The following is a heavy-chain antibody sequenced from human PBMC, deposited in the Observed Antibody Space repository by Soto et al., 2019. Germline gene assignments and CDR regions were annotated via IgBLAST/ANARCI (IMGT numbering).Heavy chain of an antibody. CDR2: IYHSGST. CDR1: GYSISSGYY. Sequence: TLSLTCAVSGYSISSGYYWGWIRQPPGKGLEWIGSIYHSGSTYYNPSLKSRVTISVDTSKNQFSLKLSSVTAADTAVYYCASQVIVVVVAPTGPVGFDPWGQGTLVTVSS. J-gene: IGHJ5*02. D-gene: IGHD2-15*01. CDR3: ASQVIVVVVAPTGPVGFDP. V-gene: IGHV4-38-2*01.